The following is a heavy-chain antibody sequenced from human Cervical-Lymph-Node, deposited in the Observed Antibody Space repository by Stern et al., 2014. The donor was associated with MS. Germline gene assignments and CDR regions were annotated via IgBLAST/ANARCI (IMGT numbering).Heavy chain of an antibody. CDR3: ARPNSRGRWPTYYYFDY. D-gene: IGHD5-24*01. CDR2: IIPIFTTP. CDR1: GGTFSTST. Sequence: DQLVESGAEVKKPGSSVKVSCKASGGTFSTSTVAWVRLAPGHGLEWMGGIIPIFTTPNYAQRFQGRLTIYAAASTNTAYMESSNLTSEDTAVYYCARPNSRGRWPTYYYFDYWGHGTLVTVSS. V-gene: IGHV1-69*01. J-gene: IGHJ4*01.